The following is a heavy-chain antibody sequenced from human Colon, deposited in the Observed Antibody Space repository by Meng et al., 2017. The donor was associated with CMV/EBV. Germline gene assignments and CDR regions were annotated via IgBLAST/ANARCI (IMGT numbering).Heavy chain of an antibody. Sequence: GGSLRLSCAASGLRFSSFWMSWVRQAPGGGLEWVAKIKQDGSESWYVDSVKGRFTISRDNAKNSVYLQMNSLRAEDTAVYYCARLGAVPAALLLWGQGTTVTVSS. J-gene: IGHJ6*02. CDR2: IKQDGSES. CDR1: GLRFSSFW. CDR3: ARLGAVPAALLL. V-gene: IGHV3-7*01. D-gene: IGHD2-2*01.